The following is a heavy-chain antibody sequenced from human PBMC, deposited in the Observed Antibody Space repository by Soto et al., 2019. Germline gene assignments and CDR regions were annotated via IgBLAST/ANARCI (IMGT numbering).Heavy chain of an antibody. V-gene: IGHV3-9*01. CDR2: IDWNGGST. CDR1: GFTFVDYA. D-gene: IGHD1-26*01. J-gene: IGHJ6*02. Sequence: EVQLVESGGGLVQPGRSLRLSCVASGFTFVDYAMHWVRQTPGKGLEWVSSIDWNGGSTGYADSVKGRFTISRDNARNSLYLQMNSLRPEDTALYYCVKGRGSYFVYFGLDVWGQGTTVTVSS. CDR3: VKGRGSYFVYFGLDV.